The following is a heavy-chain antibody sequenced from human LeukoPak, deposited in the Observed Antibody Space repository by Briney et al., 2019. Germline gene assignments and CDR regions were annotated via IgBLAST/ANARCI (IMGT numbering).Heavy chain of an antibody. CDR2: IYTSGST. D-gene: IGHD4-17*01. J-gene: IGHJ3*02. V-gene: IGHV4-4*07. CDR1: GGSISSYY. CDR3: ARERRNGDYSIGDAFDI. Sequence: SETLSLTCTVPGGSISSYYWSWIRQPAGKGLEWIGRIYTSGSTNYNPSLKSRVTMSVDTSKNQFSLKLSSVTAADTAVYYCARERRNGDYSIGDAFDIWGQGTMVTVSS.